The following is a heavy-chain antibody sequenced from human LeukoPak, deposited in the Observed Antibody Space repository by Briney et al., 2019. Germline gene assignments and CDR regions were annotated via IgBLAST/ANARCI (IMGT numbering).Heavy chain of an antibody. CDR3: ARGSMVRGVINGLGDY. V-gene: IGHV1-2*02. Sequence: ASVKVSCKASGYTFTGYYMHWVRQAPGQGLEWMGWINPNSGGTNYAQKFQGRVTMTRDTSISTAYMELGRLRSDDTAVYYCARGSMVRGVINGLGDYWGQGTLVTVSS. D-gene: IGHD3-10*01. CDR2: INPNSGGT. J-gene: IGHJ4*02. CDR1: GYTFTGYY.